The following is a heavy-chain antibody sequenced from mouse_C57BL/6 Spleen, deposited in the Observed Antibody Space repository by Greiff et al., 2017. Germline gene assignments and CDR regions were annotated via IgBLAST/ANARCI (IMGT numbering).Heavy chain of an antibody. V-gene: IGHV1-53*01. CDR2: INPSNGGT. J-gene: IGHJ4*01. CDR1: GYTFTSYW. D-gene: IGHD2-3*01. Sequence: VQLQQSGTELVKPGASVKLSCKASGYTFTSYWMHWVKQRPGQGLEWIGNINPSNGGTNYNEKFKSKATLTVDKSSSTAYMQLSSLTSEDSAVYYCARGGGYYYYAMDYWGQGTSVTVSS. CDR3: ARGGGYYYYAMDY.